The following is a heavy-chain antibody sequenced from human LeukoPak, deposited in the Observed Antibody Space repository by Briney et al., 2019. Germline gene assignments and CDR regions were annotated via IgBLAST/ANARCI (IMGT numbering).Heavy chain of an antibody. CDR2: ISSSGSST. D-gene: IGHD6-19*01. Sequence: GGSPRLSCAASGFTFSNYAMSWVRQAPGKGLEWVSGISSSGSSTYYADSVKGRFTISRDNSKNTLYLQLDSLRGEDSAVYYCAKDPTRGSSDALDIWGQGTRVTVSS. CDR3: AKDPTRGSSDALDI. J-gene: IGHJ3*02. V-gene: IGHV3-23*01. CDR1: GFTFSNYA.